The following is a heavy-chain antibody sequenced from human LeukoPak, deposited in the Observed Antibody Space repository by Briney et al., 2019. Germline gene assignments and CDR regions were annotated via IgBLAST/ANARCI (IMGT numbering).Heavy chain of an antibody. CDR2: INHSGDT. D-gene: IGHD4-11*01. V-gene: IGHV4-34*01. CDR1: GGAFSGYY. J-gene: IGHJ4*02. Sequence: PSETLSLTCAVYGGAFSGYYWSWLRQPPGKGLEWIGEINHSGDTKYNPSLKSRVSMSVDVSKDQFSLKLTSLTAADTAVYCCARGSRNYNNYEGADYWGQGTLVTVSS. CDR3: ARGSRNYNNYEGADY.